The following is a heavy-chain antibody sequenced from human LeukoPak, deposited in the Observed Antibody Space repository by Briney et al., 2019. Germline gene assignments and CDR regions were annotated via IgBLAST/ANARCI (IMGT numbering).Heavy chain of an antibody. J-gene: IGHJ6*04. CDR3: ARDGGWYCSSTSCYSNHYGMDV. V-gene: IGHV4-61*01. D-gene: IGHD2-2*01. Sequence: SETLSLTCAVSGYSISSGYYWGWIRQPPGKGLEWIGYIYYSGSTNYNPSLKSRVTISVDTSKNQFSLKLSSVTAADTAVYYCARDGGWYCSSTSCYSNHYGMDVWGKGTTVTVSS. CDR2: IYYSGST. CDR1: GYSISSGYY.